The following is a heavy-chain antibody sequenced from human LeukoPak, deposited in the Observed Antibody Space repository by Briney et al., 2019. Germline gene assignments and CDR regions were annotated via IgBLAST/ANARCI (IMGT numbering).Heavy chain of an antibody. J-gene: IGHJ4*02. CDR3: AKVHSYNWNYGGYFDY. Sequence: GGSLRLSCAASGFTFSSYAMSWVRQAPGKGLEWVSAISGSGGSTYYADSVKGRFTISRDNSKNTLYLQMNSLRAEDTAVYYCAKVHSYNWNYGGYFDYWGQGTLVTVSS. V-gene: IGHV3-23*01. CDR1: GFTFSSYA. D-gene: IGHD1-7*01. CDR2: ISGSGGST.